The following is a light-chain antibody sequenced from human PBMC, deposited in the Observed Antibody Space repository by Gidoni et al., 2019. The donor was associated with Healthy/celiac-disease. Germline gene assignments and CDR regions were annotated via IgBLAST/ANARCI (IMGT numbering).Light chain of an antibody. CDR3: QQRSDWPPIA. CDR2: DAS. V-gene: IGKV3-11*01. CDR1: QSVSSY. J-gene: IGKJ5*01. Sequence: EILLTQTPATLSLSPGERATLSCRASQSVSSYLAWYQQKPGQAPRLLIYDASNRATGIPARFSGSGSGTDFTLTISSLEPEDFAVYYCQQRSDWPPIAFGQATRLGIK.